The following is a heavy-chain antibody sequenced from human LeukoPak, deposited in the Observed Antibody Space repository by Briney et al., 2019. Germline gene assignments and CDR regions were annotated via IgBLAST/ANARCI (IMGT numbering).Heavy chain of an antibody. CDR2: FYTTEST. Sequence: SETLSLTCTVSGGSISSYYWSWIRQPAGRGLEWIGRFYTTESTIYNPSLKSRVTMSVDTSKNQFSLRLSSVTAADTAVYYCARARICSGGSCYPDDYWGQGTLVTVSS. J-gene: IGHJ4*02. CDR1: GGSISSYY. CDR3: ARARICSGGSCYPDDY. V-gene: IGHV4-4*07. D-gene: IGHD2-15*01.